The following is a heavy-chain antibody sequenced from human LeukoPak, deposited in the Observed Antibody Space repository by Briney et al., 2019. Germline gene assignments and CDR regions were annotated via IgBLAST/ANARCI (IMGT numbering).Heavy chain of an antibody. CDR2: ISWNSGSI. V-gene: IGHV3-9*01. CDR1: GFTFDDYA. D-gene: IGHD5-18*01. CDR3: AKATLSVDTAMVGFDY. J-gene: IGHJ4*02. Sequence: PGRSLRLSCAASGFTFDDYAMHWVRQAPGKGLEWVSGISWNSGSIGYADSVKGRFTISRDNAKNSLYLQMNSLRAEDTALYYCAKATLSVDTAMVGFDYWGQGTPVTVSS.